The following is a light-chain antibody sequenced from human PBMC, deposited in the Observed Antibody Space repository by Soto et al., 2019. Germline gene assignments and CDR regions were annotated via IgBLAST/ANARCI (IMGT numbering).Light chain of an antibody. J-gene: IGKJ5*01. Sequence: EIVMTQSPATLSVPPGERATLSCRASQSVSSNLAWYQQKPGQAPRLLIYGASTRATGIPARFSGCGSGTEFTLSISSLQSEEFAVYYCQQYNNWPPMITFGQGTRLEIK. CDR1: QSVSSN. V-gene: IGKV3-15*01. CDR2: GAS. CDR3: QQYNNWPPMIT.